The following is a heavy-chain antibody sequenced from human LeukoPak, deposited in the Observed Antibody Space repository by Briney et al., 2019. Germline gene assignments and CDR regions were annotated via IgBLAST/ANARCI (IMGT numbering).Heavy chain of an antibody. CDR2: IIPIFGTA. CDR1: GGTFSSYA. J-gene: IGHJ4*02. V-gene: IGHV1-69*06. D-gene: IGHD3-9*01. Sequence: WVKVSCKASGGTFSSYAISWVRQAPGQGLEWMGGIIPIFGTANYAQKFQGRVTITADKSTSTAYMELSSLRSEDTAVYYCASQYDILTGYSVYFDYWGQGTLVTVSS. CDR3: ASQYDILTGYSVYFDY.